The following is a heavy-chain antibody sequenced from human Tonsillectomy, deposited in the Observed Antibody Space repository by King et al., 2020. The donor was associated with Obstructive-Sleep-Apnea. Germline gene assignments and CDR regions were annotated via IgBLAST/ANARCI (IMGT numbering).Heavy chain of an antibody. J-gene: IGHJ4*02. CDR3: VRGGSASSEGEFDY. Sequence: VQLVESGGGLVQRGGSLRLSCVASGFSFSLYDMHWFRQPIGKGLEWVSVSGTGGEIYYADSVKGRYSISRENAKKSLYLQMNSLKVEDTAVYYCVRGGSASSEGEFDYWGQGILATVSS. CDR1: GFSFSLYD. D-gene: IGHD3-16*01. CDR2: SGTGGEI. V-gene: IGHV3-13*04.